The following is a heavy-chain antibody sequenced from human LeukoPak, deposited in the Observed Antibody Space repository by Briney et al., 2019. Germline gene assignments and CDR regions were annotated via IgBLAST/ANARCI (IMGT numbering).Heavy chain of an antibody. CDR3: AGSAVGYSSGWQLDY. J-gene: IGHJ4*02. CDR1: GGSISFYY. Sequence: PSETLSLTCTVSGGSISFYYWSWIRQPPGKGLEWIGYIFYSGSTNYNPSLKSRVTMSVDTSKNQFSLKLSSVTAADTAVYYCAGSAVGYSSGWQLDYWGQGTLANVSS. D-gene: IGHD6-19*01. CDR2: IFYSGST. V-gene: IGHV4-59*01.